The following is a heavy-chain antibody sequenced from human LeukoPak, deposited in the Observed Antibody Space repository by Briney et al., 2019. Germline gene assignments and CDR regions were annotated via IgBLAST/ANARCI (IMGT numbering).Heavy chain of an antibody. CDR3: TKSDGYGLIRI. Sequence: SETLSLTCSVSGDSIIGYYWGWIRQPPGKGLEWIGNIYYTGNTYFNSSLKSRVTISLDTSKNQFSLKVISMTAADTAAYYCTKSDGYGLIRICGRGTMVTVSS. D-gene: IGHD3-10*01. J-gene: IGHJ3*02. CDR1: GDSIIGYY. V-gene: IGHV4-39*07. CDR2: IYYTGNT.